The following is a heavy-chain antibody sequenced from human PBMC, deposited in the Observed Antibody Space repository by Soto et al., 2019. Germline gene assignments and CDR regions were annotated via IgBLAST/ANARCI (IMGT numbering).Heavy chain of an antibody. D-gene: IGHD3-10*01. Sequence: QAGGSLRLSCVASGFTFTTYWMSWVRQAPGKGLQWVANIRQDGGAQYYVDSVKGRFTISRDNAKNSVYLQMDSLRVEDTAVYYCVRGGHGSGSYLGSSWGQGILVTVYS. CDR2: IRQDGGAQ. CDR1: GFTFTTYW. CDR3: VRGGHGSGSYLGSS. V-gene: IGHV3-7*03. J-gene: IGHJ5*02.